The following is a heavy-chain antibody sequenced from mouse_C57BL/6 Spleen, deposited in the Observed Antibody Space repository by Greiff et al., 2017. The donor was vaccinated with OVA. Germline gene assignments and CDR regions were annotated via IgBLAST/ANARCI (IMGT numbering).Heavy chain of an antibody. V-gene: IGHV1-50*01. J-gene: IGHJ2*01. Sequence: QVQLQQPGAELVRPGSSVKLSCKASGYTFTSYWMQWVKQRPGQGLEWIGEIDPSDSYTNYNQKFKGKATLTVDTSSSTANMQLSSLTSEDSAVYYCARGSEFDYWGQGTTLTVSS. CDR3: ARGSEFDY. CDR1: GYTFTSYW. CDR2: IDPSDSYT.